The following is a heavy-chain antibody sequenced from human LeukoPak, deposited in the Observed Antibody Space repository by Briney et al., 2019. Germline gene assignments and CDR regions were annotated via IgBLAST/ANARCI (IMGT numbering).Heavy chain of an antibody. Sequence: GGSLRLSCAASGFTFSSYWMSWVRQAPGKGLEWVANIKQDGSEKYYVDSVKGRFTISRDNAKNSLYLQMNSLRAEDTAVYYCAREGVYGDYAWFDPWAREPWSPSPQ. CDR2: IKQDGSEK. CDR3: AREGVYGDYAWFDP. J-gene: IGHJ5*02. D-gene: IGHD4-17*01. V-gene: IGHV3-7*01. CDR1: GFTFSSYW.